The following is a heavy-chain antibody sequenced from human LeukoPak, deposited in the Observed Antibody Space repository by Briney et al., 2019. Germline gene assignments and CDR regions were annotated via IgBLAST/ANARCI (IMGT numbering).Heavy chain of an antibody. CDR3: AKEGPTLRYYFYSMDV. J-gene: IGHJ6*02. Sequence: KPGGSLRLSCAASGFTFSSYSMNWVRQAPGKGLEWVSSISSSSSYIYYADSVKGRFTISRDNAKYSLYLQMNSLRPEDTALYYCAKEGPTLRYYFYSMDVWGQGTPVTVSS. CDR2: ISSSSSYI. V-gene: IGHV3-21*04. CDR1: GFTFSSYS.